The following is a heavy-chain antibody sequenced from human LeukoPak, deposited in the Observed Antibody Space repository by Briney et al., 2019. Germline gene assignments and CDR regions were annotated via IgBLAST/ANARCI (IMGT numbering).Heavy chain of an antibody. CDR2: IYIGGST. J-gene: IGHJ5*02. CDR1: GGSISSYY. D-gene: IGHD3-16*02. CDR3: AREVDRSGRWFDP. V-gene: IGHV4-4*07. Sequence: TETLSLTCTVSGGSISSYYWNWIRQPAGKGLEWIGRIYIGGSTNYNPSLKSRVTMSGDTSKNQFSLKLSSVTAADTAVYYCAREVDRSGRWFDPWGQGTLVTVSS.